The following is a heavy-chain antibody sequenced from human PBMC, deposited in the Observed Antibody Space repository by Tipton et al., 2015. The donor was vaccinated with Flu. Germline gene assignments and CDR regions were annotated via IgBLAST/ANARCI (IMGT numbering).Heavy chain of an antibody. CDR3: AKDRPLYSSSAIDALGFDY. CDR2: ISYDGGNK. Sequence: SLRLSCAASGFTFSNYDMHWVRQAPGKGLEWVAVISYDGGNKYYADSVKGRFTISRDNSKNTLYLQMNSLRAEDTAVYYCAKDRPLYSSSAIDALGFDYWGQGTLVTVSS. CDR1: GFTFSNYD. D-gene: IGHD6-6*01. V-gene: IGHV3-30*18. J-gene: IGHJ4*02.